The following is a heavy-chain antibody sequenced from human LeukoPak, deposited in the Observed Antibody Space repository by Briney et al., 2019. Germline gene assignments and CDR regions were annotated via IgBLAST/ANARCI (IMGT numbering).Heavy chain of an antibody. J-gene: IGHJ6*03. D-gene: IGHD3-22*01. Sequence: SETLSLTCTVSGGSISSGSYHWSWIRQPAGKGLEWIGRIYTSGSTNYDPSLKSRVTMSVDTSKNQFSLKLSSVTAADTAVYYCAREGYDSSGSTAYYYYYMDVWGKGTTVTISS. CDR3: AREGYDSSGSTAYYYYYMDV. CDR2: IYTSGST. V-gene: IGHV4-61*02. CDR1: GGSISSGSYH.